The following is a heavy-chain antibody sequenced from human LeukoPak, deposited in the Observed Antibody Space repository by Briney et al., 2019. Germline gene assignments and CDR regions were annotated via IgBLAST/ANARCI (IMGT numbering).Heavy chain of an antibody. Sequence: SQTLSLTCTVSAGSINNGDYYWSWIRQPPWKGLEWIGYIYYSGSTYYNPSRKSRVTISLDTSKNQFSLKLSSVTATDTAVYYCARVGDSTGFRGFYFDYWGQGTLVTVSS. J-gene: IGHJ4*02. CDR1: AGSINNGDYY. CDR3: ARVGDSTGFRGFYFDY. CDR2: IYYSGST. D-gene: IGHD3-22*01. V-gene: IGHV4-30-4*01.